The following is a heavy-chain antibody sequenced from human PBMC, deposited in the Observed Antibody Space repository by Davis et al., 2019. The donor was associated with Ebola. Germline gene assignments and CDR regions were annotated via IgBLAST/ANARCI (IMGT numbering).Heavy chain of an antibody. CDR1: GYTLTELS. CDR2: FDPEDGET. CDR3: ARPGGGYYDSSGYYYDW. J-gene: IGHJ4*02. Sequence: AASVKVSCKVSGYTLTELSMHWVRQAPGKGLEWMGGFDPEDGETIYAQKFQGRVTITRDTSASTAYMELSSLRSEDTAVYYCARPGGGYYDSSGYYYDWWGQGTLVTVSS. D-gene: IGHD3-22*01. V-gene: IGHV1-24*01.